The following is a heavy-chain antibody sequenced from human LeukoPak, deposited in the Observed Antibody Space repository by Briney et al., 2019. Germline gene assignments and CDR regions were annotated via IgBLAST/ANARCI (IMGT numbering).Heavy chain of an antibody. Sequence: SETLSLTCAFYGGSFSGYYWSWIRQPPGKGLEWIGEINHSGGTKYNPSLKSRVTISLDTSKNQFSLKLNSVTAADTAVYYCARIYSSSWFLNWFDPWGQGTLVTVSS. V-gene: IGHV4-34*01. J-gene: IGHJ5*02. CDR2: INHSGGT. CDR3: ARIYSSSWFLNWFDP. D-gene: IGHD6-13*01. CDR1: GGSFSGYY.